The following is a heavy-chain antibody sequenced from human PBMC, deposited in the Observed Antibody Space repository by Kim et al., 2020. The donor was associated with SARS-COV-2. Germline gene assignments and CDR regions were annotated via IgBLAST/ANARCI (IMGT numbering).Heavy chain of an antibody. V-gene: IGHV3-21*01. J-gene: IGHJ3*02. CDR1: GFSLSSYT. Sequence: GGSLRLSCTASGFSLSSYTMNWVRQAPGQGLEWVSSVSSDMRNINYAPSLKGRITVSRDDAKNSLFLQLNSLTDEDTARYYCAREGNYFD. CDR2: VSSDMRNI. D-gene: IGHD3-10*01. CDR3: AREGNYFD.